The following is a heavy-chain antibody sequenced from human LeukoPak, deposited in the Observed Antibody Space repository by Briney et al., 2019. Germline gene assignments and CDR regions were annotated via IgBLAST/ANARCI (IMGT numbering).Heavy chain of an antibody. CDR1: GFTFDDYA. Sequence: GGSLRLSCAASGFTFDDYAMHWVRQAPGKGLEWVSGISWNSFTIGYADSVKGRFTISRDNAKNSLYLQMNSLRAEDTAVYYCARDPLSSSSFDLWGQGTLVTVSS. V-gene: IGHV3-9*01. CDR3: ARDPLSSSSFDL. J-gene: IGHJ4*02. D-gene: IGHD6-13*01. CDR2: ISWNSFTI.